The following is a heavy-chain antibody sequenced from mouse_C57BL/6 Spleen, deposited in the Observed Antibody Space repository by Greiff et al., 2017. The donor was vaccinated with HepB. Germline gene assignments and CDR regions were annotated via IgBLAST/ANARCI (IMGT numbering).Heavy chain of an antibody. CDR1: GYTFTSYW. Sequence: QVQLQQPGAELVRPGTSVKLSCKASGYTFTSYWMHWVKQRPGQGLEWIGVIDPSDSYTNYNQKFKGKATLTVDTSSSTAYMQLSSLTSEDSAVYYCADGDYYGSSTWFAYWGQGTLVTVSA. CDR3: ADGDYYGSSTWFAY. D-gene: IGHD1-1*01. CDR2: IDPSDSYT. V-gene: IGHV1-59*01. J-gene: IGHJ3*01.